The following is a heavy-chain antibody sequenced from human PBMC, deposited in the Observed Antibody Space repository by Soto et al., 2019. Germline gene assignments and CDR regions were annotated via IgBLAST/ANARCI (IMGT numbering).Heavy chain of an antibody. D-gene: IGHD6-19*01. J-gene: IGHJ4*02. V-gene: IGHV3-23*01. Sequence: GGSLRLSCTASGFTFTKYAMSWVRQAPGKGLEWVSGISSSGSSTYYADSVKGRLTISRDNSKSMVWLQMNSLRAEDTAVYYCARAQPPEILVVTVAGGQGTMVTLSS. CDR1: GFTFTKYA. CDR3: ARAQPPEILVVTVA. CDR2: ISSSGSST.